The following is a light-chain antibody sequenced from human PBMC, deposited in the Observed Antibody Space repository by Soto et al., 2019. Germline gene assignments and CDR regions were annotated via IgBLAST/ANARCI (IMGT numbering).Light chain of an antibody. Sequence: IQMTQSPSTLSASVGDRVTITCRASHNIERWMAWYQQKPGRAPKLLIYDASTLESGVPSRFSGSGSETEFTLTISRLQPDDFATYFCHSRAFGQGARLEIK. V-gene: IGKV1-5*01. J-gene: IGKJ5*01. CDR1: HNIERW. CDR3: HSRA. CDR2: DAS.